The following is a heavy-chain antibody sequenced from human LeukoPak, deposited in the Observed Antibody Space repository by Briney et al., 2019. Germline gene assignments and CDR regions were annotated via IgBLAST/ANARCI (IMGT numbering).Heavy chain of an antibody. CDR1: GGSFSGYY. Sequence: SGTLSLTCAVYGGSFSGYYWSWIRQPPGKGLEWIGEINHSGSTNYNPSLKSRVTISVDTSKNQFSLKLSSVTAADTAVYYCARGRYYDSSGYSQRRYNWFDPWGQGTLVTVSS. V-gene: IGHV4-34*01. D-gene: IGHD3-22*01. CDR3: ARGRYYDSSGYSQRRYNWFDP. CDR2: INHSGST. J-gene: IGHJ5*02.